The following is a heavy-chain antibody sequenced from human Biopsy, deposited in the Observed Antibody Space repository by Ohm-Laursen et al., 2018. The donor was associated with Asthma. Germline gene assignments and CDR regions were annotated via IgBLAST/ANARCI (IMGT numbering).Heavy chain of an antibody. Sequence: SDTLSLTCTVSGGSISSSSYYWGWIRQPPGKGLEWIGSIYYSGSTYYNPSLKSRVTISADTSKNQFSLKLPSVTAADTAVYYCARHSGNYYAQLNYWGQGTLVTVSS. CDR2: IYYSGST. D-gene: IGHD1-26*01. CDR1: GGSISSSSYY. CDR3: ARHSGNYYAQLNY. J-gene: IGHJ4*02. V-gene: IGHV4-39*01.